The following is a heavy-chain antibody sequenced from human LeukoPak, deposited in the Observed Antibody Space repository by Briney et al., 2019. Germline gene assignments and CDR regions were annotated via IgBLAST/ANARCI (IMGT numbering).Heavy chain of an antibody. D-gene: IGHD4-17*01. Sequence: SVTLSLTCTVSGGSISSYYWSWIRQPPGKGLEWIGYIYYSGNTNYNPSLKSRVTISVDTSKNQFSLKLNSVTAADTAVYYCARAGGIDYGDYSSDYWGQGTLVTVSS. CDR1: GGSISSYY. J-gene: IGHJ4*02. V-gene: IGHV4-59*01. CDR2: IYYSGNT. CDR3: ARAGGIDYGDYSSDY.